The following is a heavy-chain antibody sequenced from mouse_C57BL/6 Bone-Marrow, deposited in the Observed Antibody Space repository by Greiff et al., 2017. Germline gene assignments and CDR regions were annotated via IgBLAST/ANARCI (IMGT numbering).Heavy chain of an antibody. CDR1: GYTFPSYW. J-gene: IGHJ2*01. Sequence: QVQLQQPGASLVNPGASVKVSCKSSGYTFPSYWMHLVKQRPVQGLEWIGRLHPSDSAPNSTQKFTGKATLTVDNSSSTAYMQLRSLTSEDSAVYHCAIFPYWYYGSSLPYYFDYWTQVTTLPVSS. V-gene: IGHV1-74*01. CDR3: AIFPYWYYGSSLPYYFDY. CDR2: LHPSDSAP. D-gene: IGHD1-1*01.